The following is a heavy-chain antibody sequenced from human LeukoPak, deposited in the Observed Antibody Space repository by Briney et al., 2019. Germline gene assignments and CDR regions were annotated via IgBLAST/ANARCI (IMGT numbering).Heavy chain of an antibody. CDR1: GGTFSSYA. J-gene: IGHJ4*02. D-gene: IGHD6-6*01. CDR3: AETGPYSSSSYFDY. CDR2: IIPILGIA. Sequence: SVKVSRKASGGTFSSYAISWVRQAPGQGLEWMGRIIPILGIANYAQKFQGRVTITADKSTSTAYMELSSLRSEDTAVYYCAETGPYSSSSYFDYWGRGTLVTVSS. V-gene: IGHV1-69*04.